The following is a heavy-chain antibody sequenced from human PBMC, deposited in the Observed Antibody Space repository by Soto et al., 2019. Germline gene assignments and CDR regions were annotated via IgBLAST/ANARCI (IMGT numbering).Heavy chain of an antibody. D-gene: IGHD2-15*01. J-gene: IGHJ4*02. CDR3: ARSMLYSDGSNYSPFDY. V-gene: IGHV4-61*01. CDR1: GGSVSSGNYY. CDR2: FYYTGST. Sequence: SETLSLTCTVSGGSVSSGNYYWSWIRQPPGEGLEWIGYFYYTGSTNYNPSLKSRVTISIDASKNQFSLRLSSVTAADTAVYYCARSMLYSDGSNYSPFDYWGQGTLVTVSS.